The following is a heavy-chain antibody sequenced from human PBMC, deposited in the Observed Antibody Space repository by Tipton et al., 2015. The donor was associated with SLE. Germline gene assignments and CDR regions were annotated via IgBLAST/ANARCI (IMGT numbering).Heavy chain of an antibody. D-gene: IGHD1-26*01. Sequence: TLSLTCAVYGGSFSGYFWSWIRQLPDKGLEWIGEINHSGTTYFNPSLKSRVTLSRDTSKNQFSLNLNSVTAADTAFYYCTRVMTGSRSDFWGRGTLVTVSP. CDR2: INHSGTT. CDR1: GGSFSGYF. CDR3: TRVMTGSRSDF. J-gene: IGHJ4*02. V-gene: IGHV4-34*01.